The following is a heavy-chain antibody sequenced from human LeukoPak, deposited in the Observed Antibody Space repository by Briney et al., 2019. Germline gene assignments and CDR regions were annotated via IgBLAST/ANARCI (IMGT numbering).Heavy chain of an antibody. D-gene: IGHD2-21*02. CDR2: IYSSGRT. CDR3: ARDLDCGGDCRYGMGV. J-gene: IGHJ6*02. CDR1: GFTVSNNY. Sequence: VGSLRLSCAASGFTVSNNYMSWVRQTPGKGLEWVSVIYSSGRTYYADSVKGRFTISRDNSKNTLYLQMNSLRAEDTAVYYCARDLDCGGDCRYGMGVWGQGTTVTVSS. V-gene: IGHV3-53*01.